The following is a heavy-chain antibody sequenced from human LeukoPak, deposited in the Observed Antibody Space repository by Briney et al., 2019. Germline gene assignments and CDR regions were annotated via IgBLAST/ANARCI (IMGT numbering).Heavy chain of an antibody. CDR1: GGTFSSYA. V-gene: IGHV1-69*13. J-gene: IGHJ4*02. Sequence: GASGKVSCKASGGTFSSYAISWVRQARGQGLEWMGGMSPIFGTATYAQKFQGRVTITADESTSTASMELSSLRSEDTAVYYCARELPGHFDYWGQGPLVTVSS. CDR2: MSPIFGTA. CDR3: ARELPGHFDY.